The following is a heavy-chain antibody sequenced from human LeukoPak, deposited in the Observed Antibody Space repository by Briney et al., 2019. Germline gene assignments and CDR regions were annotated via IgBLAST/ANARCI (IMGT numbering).Heavy chain of an antibody. V-gene: IGHV4-59*08. CDR2: IYYSGRT. CDR1: GGSISSYY. J-gene: IGHJ5*02. D-gene: IGHD3-3*01. CDR3: ARVQYYDFWSGYDNWFDP. Sequence: SETLSLTCTVSGGSISSYYWSWIRQPPGKGLEWIGYIYYSGRTNYSPSLKSRVTISVDTSKNQFSLKLSSVTAADTAVYYCARVQYYDFWSGYDNWFDPWGQGTLVTVSS.